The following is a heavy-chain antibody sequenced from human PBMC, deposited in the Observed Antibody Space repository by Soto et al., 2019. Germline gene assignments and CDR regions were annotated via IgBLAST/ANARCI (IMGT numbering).Heavy chain of an antibody. CDR2: ISGSGGST. CDR1: GFTFSSYA. V-gene: IGHV3-23*01. J-gene: IGHJ4*02. D-gene: IGHD6-13*01. Sequence: EVQLLESGGGLVQPGGSLRLSCAASGFTFSSYAMSWVRQAPGKGLEWVSAISGSGGSTYYADSVKGRFTISRDNSKNTLYLHMNSLRAEDTAVYYCAKLLAAAGTGDYWGQGTLVTVSS. CDR3: AKLLAAAGTGDY.